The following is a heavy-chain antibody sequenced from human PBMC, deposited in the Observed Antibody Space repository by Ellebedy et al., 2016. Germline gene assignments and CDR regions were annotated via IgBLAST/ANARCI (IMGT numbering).Heavy chain of an antibody. CDR1: GFSLSTSQMC. CDR2: IDWDDDK. V-gene: IGHV2-70*11. CDR3: ARTSYTYGSSRGLDL. J-gene: IGHJ3*01. Sequence: SGPTLVKPTQTLTLTCTFSGFSLSTSQMCVSWIRQPPGKALEWLARIDWDDDKYYMTSLRSRLTISKDTSKNQVVLRMTNMDPADTGTYYCARTSYTYGSSRGLDLWGQGTMVTVSS. D-gene: IGHD5-18*01.